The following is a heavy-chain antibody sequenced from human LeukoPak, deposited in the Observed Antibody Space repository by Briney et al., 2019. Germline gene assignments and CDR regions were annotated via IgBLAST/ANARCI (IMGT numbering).Heavy chain of an antibody. CDR2: IYTSGST. J-gene: IGHJ6*03. CDR3: ARVSYDFWSGYDLYYYYYYMDV. V-gene: IGHV4-4*07. D-gene: IGHD3-3*01. Sequence: SETLSLTCTVSGGSISSYYWSWIRQPAGKGLEWIGRIYTSGSTNYNPSLKSRVAMSVDTSKNQFSLKLSSVTAADTAVYYCARVSYDFWSGYDLYYYYYYMDVWGKGTTVTVSS. CDR1: GGSISSYY.